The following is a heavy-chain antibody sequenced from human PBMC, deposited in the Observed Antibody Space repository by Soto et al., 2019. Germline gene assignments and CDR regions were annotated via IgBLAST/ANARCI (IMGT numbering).Heavy chain of an antibody. Sequence: EVQLVESGGGLVKPGGSLRLSCAASAFTFSNAWMSWVRQAPGKGLEWVGRIKSKTDGGTTDYAAPVKGRFTISRDDSKNTLYLQMNSLKTEDTAVYYCTTRGGYSYGLGSDYWGQGTLVTVSS. J-gene: IGHJ4*02. CDR3: TTRGGYSYGLGSDY. V-gene: IGHV3-15*01. D-gene: IGHD5-18*01. CDR1: AFTFSNAW. CDR2: IKSKTDGGTT.